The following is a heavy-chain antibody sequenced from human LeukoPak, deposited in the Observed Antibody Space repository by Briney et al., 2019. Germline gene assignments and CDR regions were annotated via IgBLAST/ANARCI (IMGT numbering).Heavy chain of an antibody. CDR2: IKEDGSQK. CDR1: GGSFSSYK. Sequence: ETLSLTCAVYGGSFSSYKWRWTWIRQAPGKGLEWVANIKEDGSQKDYVDSVKGRFTISRDNAKNSVYLQMNSLRVEDTAVYYCVSQQVVPHWGQGTRVTVSS. V-gene: IGHV3-7*01. D-gene: IGHD6-13*01. J-gene: IGHJ4*02. CDR3: VSQQVVPH.